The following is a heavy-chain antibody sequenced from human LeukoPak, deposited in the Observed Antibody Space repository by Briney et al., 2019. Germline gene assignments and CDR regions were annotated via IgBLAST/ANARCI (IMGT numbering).Heavy chain of an antibody. CDR2: IYSDENT. CDR3: ARDIVD. Sequence: PGGSLRLSCAASGFSVSNNYMSWVRQAPGKGLEWVSVIYSDENTHYADSVKGRFAISRDNSKNTVYLQMNSLRDEDTAVYYCARDIVDWGQGTLVTVSS. D-gene: IGHD2-15*01. CDR1: GFSVSNNY. J-gene: IGHJ4*02. V-gene: IGHV3-53*01.